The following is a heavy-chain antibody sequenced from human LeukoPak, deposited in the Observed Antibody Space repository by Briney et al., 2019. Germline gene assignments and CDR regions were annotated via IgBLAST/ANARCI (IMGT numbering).Heavy chain of an antibody. CDR2: ISSRSRTI. CDR1: GFTFSSYS. Sequence: PGGSLRLSCAASGFTFSSYSMSWVRQAPGKGLEWVSYISSRSRTIYYADSVKGRFTISRDNAKNSLYLQINSLRAEDTAVYYCAGLPAYYYDTSGFYFDYWGQGTLVTVSS. CDR3: AGLPAYYYDTSGFYFDY. V-gene: IGHV3-48*01. D-gene: IGHD3-22*01. J-gene: IGHJ4*02.